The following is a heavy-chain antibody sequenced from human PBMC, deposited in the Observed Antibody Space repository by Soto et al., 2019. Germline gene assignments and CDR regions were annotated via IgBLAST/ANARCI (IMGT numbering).Heavy chain of an antibody. CDR2: FTSGGST. CDR1: GFIFSNYA. J-gene: IGHJ4*02. CDR3: ARTDKYNSQSSGWANRFDY. V-gene: IGHV3-23*01. Sequence: EVQLLESGGDLVQPGGSLRLSCAASGFIFSNYAMTWVRQAPGKGPEWVSTFTSGGSTYYRDTVKGRFTISRDNSKNTLYLQMNSLRAEDTAVYYCARTDKYNSQSSGWANRFDYWGQGTLATVSS. D-gene: IGHD6-19*01.